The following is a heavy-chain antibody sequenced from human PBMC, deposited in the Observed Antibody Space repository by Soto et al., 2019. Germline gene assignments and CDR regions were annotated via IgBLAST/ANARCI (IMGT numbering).Heavy chain of an antibody. CDR2: IGGDTSYT. Sequence: GGSLRLSCTASGFSFSNYAVTWVRQAPGKGLEWVSSIGGDTSYTYYADSVKGRFTISRDKSKNQFSLRLTSVTAADTAVYYCARDRAIRDSGSPWLDPWGQGTLVTVSS. CDR1: GFSFSNYA. J-gene: IGHJ5*02. V-gene: IGHV3-23*01. CDR3: ARDRAIRDSGSPWLDP. D-gene: IGHD3-10*01.